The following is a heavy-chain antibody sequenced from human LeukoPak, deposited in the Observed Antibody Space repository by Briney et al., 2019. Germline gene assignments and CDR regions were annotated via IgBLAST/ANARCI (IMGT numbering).Heavy chain of an antibody. J-gene: IGHJ6*02. V-gene: IGHV1-8*01. Sequence: ASVTVSCTASGYTFTSYDINWVRQATGQGLEWMGWMNPNSGNTGYAQKFQGRVTMTRNTSISTAYMELSSLRSEDTAVYYCARGLTYYDFWSGYYGYYYYGMDVWGQGTTVTVSS. D-gene: IGHD3-3*01. CDR2: MNPNSGNT. CDR3: ARGLTYYDFWSGYYGYYYYGMDV. CDR1: GYTFTSYD.